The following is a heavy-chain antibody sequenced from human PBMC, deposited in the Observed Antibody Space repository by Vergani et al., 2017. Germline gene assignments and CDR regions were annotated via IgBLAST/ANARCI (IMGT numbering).Heavy chain of an antibody. CDR1: GFTFSSYG. Sequence: QVQLVESGGGVVQPGRSLRLSCAASGFTFSSYGMHWVRQAPGKGLEWVAVISYDGSNKYYADSVKGRFTISRDNSKNTLYLQMNSLRAEDTAVYYCAKEPHYGSGRRYYYYYYGMDVWGQGTTVTVSS. CDR2: ISYDGSNK. J-gene: IGHJ6*02. V-gene: IGHV3-30*18. D-gene: IGHD3-10*01. CDR3: AKEPHYGSGRRYYYYYYGMDV.